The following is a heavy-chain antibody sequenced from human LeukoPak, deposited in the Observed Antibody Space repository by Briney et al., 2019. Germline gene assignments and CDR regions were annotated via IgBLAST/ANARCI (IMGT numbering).Heavy chain of an antibody. J-gene: IGHJ6*03. Sequence: PSQTLSLTCTVSGGSISSGSYYWSWIRQPAGKGLGWIGRIYTSGSTNYNPSLKSRVTISVDTSKNQFSLKLSSVTAADTAVYYCARGADPDSGSSYRYYYYYYYMDVWGKGTTVTVSS. D-gene: IGHD1-26*01. CDR2: IYTSGST. CDR1: GGSISSGSYY. V-gene: IGHV4-61*02. CDR3: ARGADPDSGSSYRYYYYYYYMDV.